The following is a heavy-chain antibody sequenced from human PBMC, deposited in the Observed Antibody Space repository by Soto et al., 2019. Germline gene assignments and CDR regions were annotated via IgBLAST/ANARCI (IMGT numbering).Heavy chain of an antibody. CDR1: GFTFSTYT. Sequence: VQLLESGGGLVQPGGSLRLSCAASGFTFSTYTMSWVRQAPGKGLEWVSVISGNSATTSHADSVKGRFTISRDNSRNTLYLQMSSLRADDTAVYYCAKGPWESPHCFDTWGQGALVTVSS. CDR2: ISGNSATT. CDR3: AKGPWESPHCFDT. D-gene: IGHD1-26*01. J-gene: IGHJ5*02. V-gene: IGHV3-23*01.